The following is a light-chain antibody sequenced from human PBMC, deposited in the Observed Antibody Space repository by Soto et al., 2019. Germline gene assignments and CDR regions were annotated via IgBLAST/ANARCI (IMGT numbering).Light chain of an antibody. CDR3: SSYSTGGVI. CDR1: SRDVGGYNY. V-gene: IGLV2-14*03. J-gene: IGLJ2*01. CDR2: NFN. Sequence: QSALTQPASVSGSPGQSITISCTGTSRDVGGYNYISWYQQHPGKTPRLIIYNFNNRPSGVSNRFSGSKSGNTASLTISGLQAEDEADYYCSSYSTGGVIFGGGTKLTVL.